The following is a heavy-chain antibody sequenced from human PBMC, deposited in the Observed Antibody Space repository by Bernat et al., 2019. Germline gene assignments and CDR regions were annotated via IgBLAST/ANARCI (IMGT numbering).Heavy chain of an antibody. V-gene: IGHV1-69*08. CDR2: IIPIIGIT. CDR1: GCTFSSYT. CDR3: AREPNTTGTQAFYCYGMDV. Sequence: QVQLVQSGAEVKKPGASVKVSCKASGCTFSSYTISWVRQAPGQGLEWMGRIIPIIGITNYAQKFQGRVTITADKSTSTAYMELSSLRSDDTAVYYCAREPNTTGTQAFYCYGMDVWGQGTTVTVSS. D-gene: IGHD4-17*01. J-gene: IGHJ6*02.